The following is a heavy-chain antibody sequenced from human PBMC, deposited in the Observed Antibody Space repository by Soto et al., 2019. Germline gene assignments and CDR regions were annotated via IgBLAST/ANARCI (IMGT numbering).Heavy chain of an antibody. V-gene: IGHV3-23*01. Sequence: PGGSLRLSCAASGFTFSSYAMSWVRQAPGRGLEWVAAISGSGHTTFLADSVKGRFTISRDNFKDTLYLQMNSLRAEDTAVYYCAKDDHNIIVVPSGGPYYYYMDLWGKGTTVTVSS. J-gene: IGHJ6*03. D-gene: IGHD2-2*01. CDR1: GFTFSSYA. CDR2: ISGSGHTT. CDR3: AKDDHNIIVVPSGGPYYYYMDL.